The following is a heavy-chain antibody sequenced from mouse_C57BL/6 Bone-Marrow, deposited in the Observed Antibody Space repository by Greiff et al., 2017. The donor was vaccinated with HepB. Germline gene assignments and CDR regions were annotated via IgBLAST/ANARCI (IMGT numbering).Heavy chain of an antibody. CDR1: GYTFTSYG. Sequence: VKLQESGAELARPGASVKLSCKASGYTFTSYGISWVKQRTGQGLEWIGEIYPRSGNTYYNEKFKGKATLTADKSSSTAYMELRSLTSEDSAVYFCARSRGTAQAHYWGQGTTLTVSS. J-gene: IGHJ2*01. D-gene: IGHD3-2*02. V-gene: IGHV1-81*01. CDR3: ARSRGTAQAHY. CDR2: IYPRSGNT.